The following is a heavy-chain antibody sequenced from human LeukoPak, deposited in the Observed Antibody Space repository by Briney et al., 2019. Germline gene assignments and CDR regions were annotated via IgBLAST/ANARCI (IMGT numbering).Heavy chain of an antibody. V-gene: IGHV1-8*02. CDR3: ARIYGDYDPFDY. D-gene: IGHD4-17*01. J-gene: IGHJ4*02. Sequence: ASVKVSCKASGYTFTSYDINWVRQATGQGLEWMGWMNPNSGNTGYAQKFQGRVTMTRDTSISTAYMELSRLRSDDTAVYYCARIYGDYDPFDYWGQGTLVTVSS. CDR2: MNPNSGNT. CDR1: GYTFTSYD.